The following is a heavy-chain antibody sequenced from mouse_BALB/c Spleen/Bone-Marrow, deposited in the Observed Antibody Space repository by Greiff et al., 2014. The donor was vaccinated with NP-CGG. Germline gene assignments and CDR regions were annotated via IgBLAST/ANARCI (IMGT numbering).Heavy chain of an antibody. J-gene: IGHJ3*01. V-gene: IGHV14-1*02. Sequence: EVKLVESGAELVRPGALVKLSCITSGFNIKEFYMHWVKQRPEQGLEWIGWIDPENGNTIYDPNFQGKASISEDTSSNTAYLQLSNLTSEDTAVYYCVRGNFQFAYWGQGTLVTVSA. CDR3: VRGNFQFAY. CDR2: IDPENGNT. CDR1: GFNIKEFY.